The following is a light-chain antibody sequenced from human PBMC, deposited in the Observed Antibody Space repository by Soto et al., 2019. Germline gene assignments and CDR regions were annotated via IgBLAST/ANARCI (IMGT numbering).Light chain of an antibody. V-gene: IGLV1-44*01. Sequence: QPVLTKPPSASGTPGQRVTISCSGSSSNIGSNTVNWYQQLPGTAPKLLIYSNNQRPSGVPDRFSGSKSGTSASLAISGLQSEDEADYYCAAWDDSLNGHVFGTGTKLTVL. CDR1: SSNIGSNT. CDR2: SNN. J-gene: IGLJ1*01. CDR3: AAWDDSLNGHV.